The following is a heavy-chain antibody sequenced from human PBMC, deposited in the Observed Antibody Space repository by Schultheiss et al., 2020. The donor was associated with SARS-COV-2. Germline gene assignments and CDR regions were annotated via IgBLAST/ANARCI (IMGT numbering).Heavy chain of an antibody. Sequence: GESLKISCAASGFTFSSFGMHWVRQAPGKGLEWVAVIWYDGSNKYYSDSVKGRFTISRDNSKNTLYMQMNSLRAEDTAVYYCARGCYGSGSCPVDHWGQGTLVTVSS. CDR1: GFTFSSFG. CDR3: ARGCYGSGSCPVDH. D-gene: IGHD3-10*01. J-gene: IGHJ4*02. CDR2: IWYDGSNK. V-gene: IGHV3-33*01.